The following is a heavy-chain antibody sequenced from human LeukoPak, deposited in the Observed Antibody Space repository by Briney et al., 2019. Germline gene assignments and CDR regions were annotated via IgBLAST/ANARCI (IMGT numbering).Heavy chain of an antibody. CDR3: ASFRYYDSSGYRY. V-gene: IGHV4-34*01. CDR2: INHSGST. Sequence: SETLSLTCAVYGGSFSGYYWRWIRQPPGKGLEWIGEINHSGSTNYNPSLKSRVTISVDTSKNQFSLKLSSVTAADTAVYYCASFRYYDSSGYRYWGQGTLVTVSS. CDR1: GGSFSGYY. D-gene: IGHD3-22*01. J-gene: IGHJ4*02.